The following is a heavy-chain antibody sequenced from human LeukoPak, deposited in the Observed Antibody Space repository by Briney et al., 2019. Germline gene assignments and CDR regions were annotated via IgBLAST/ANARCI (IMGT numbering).Heavy chain of an antibody. CDR3: ARENDYGGNSDVKYFQH. CDR2: ISYDGSNK. Sequence: GRSLRLSCAASGFTFSSYAMHWVRQAPGKGLEWVAVISYDGSNKYYADSVKGRFTISRDNSKNTLYLQMNSLRAEDTAVYYCARENDYGGNSDVKYFQHWGQGTLVTVSS. V-gene: IGHV3-30*04. CDR1: GFTFSSYA. J-gene: IGHJ1*01. D-gene: IGHD4-23*01.